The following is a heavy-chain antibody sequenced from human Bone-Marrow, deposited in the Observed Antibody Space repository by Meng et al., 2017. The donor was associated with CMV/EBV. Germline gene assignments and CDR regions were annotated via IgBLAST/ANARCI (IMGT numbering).Heavy chain of an antibody. CDR2: INPNSGGT. D-gene: IGHD2-2*01. CDR3: ARGRIPAIPLDY. Sequence: QVELGQLGGGVKKPGASVKVSCKASGNTLTSYYMHWVRQAPGQGLEWMGWINPNSGGTNYAQKFQGRVTMTRDTSISTAYMELSRLRSDDTAVYYCARGRIPAIPLDYWGQGTLVTVSS. V-gene: IGHV1-2*02. J-gene: IGHJ4*02. CDR1: GNTLTSYY.